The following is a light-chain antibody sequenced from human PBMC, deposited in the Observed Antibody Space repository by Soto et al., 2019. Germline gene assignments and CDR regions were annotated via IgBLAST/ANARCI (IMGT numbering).Light chain of an antibody. V-gene: IGKV3-15*01. CDR3: LQYNEGPLT. CDR1: QSVSSK. J-gene: IGKJ4*01. Sequence: EIVMTQSPAILSVSPGESATLSCRASQSVSSKLAWYQQKPGQAPSLLIYLASTRATGIPARFTGSGSGTEFTLTISSLQSEDFAVYYCLQYNEGPLTFGGVTKVEIK. CDR2: LAS.